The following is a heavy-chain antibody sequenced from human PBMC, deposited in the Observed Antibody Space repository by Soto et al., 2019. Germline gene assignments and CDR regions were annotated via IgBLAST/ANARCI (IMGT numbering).Heavy chain of an antibody. Sequence: VQLVQSGAEVKKPGSSVKVSCKASGGTFSSYAISWVRQAPGQGLEWMGGIIPIFGTANYAQKFQGRVTITADESTSTAYMELSSLRSEDTAVYYCAYVMVRGVIHYYYYYYGMDVWGQGTTVTVSS. CDR2: IIPIFGTA. J-gene: IGHJ6*02. V-gene: IGHV1-69*01. CDR1: GGTFSSYA. CDR3: AYVMVRGVIHYYYYYYGMDV. D-gene: IGHD3-10*01.